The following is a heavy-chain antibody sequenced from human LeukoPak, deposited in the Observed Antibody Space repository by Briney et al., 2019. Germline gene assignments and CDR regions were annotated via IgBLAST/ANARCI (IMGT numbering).Heavy chain of an antibody. CDR1: GYTFTGYY. V-gene: IGHV1-2*02. D-gene: IGHD3-22*01. CDR2: INPNSGGT. Sequence: GASVKVSCKASGYTFTGYYMHWVRQAPGQGLEWMGWINPNSGGTNYAQKFQGRVTMTRDTSISTAYMELSRLRSDDTAVYYCARGSGYYDSSPDAFDIWGQGTMVTVSS. CDR3: ARGSGYYDSSPDAFDI. J-gene: IGHJ3*02.